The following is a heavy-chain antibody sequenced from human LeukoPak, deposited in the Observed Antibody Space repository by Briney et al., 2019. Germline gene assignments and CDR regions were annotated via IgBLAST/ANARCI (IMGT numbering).Heavy chain of an antibody. D-gene: IGHD2/OR15-2a*01. CDR2: IYYGGNT. J-gene: IGHJ4*02. Sequence: SETLSLTCTVSGDSISKYYWSWIRQPPGKGLEWIGYIYYGGNTNYNPSLKSRVTMSLDTSKNQFSLKLTSVTAADTALYYCARELKVGNTGYYLDYWGQGTLVTVSP. V-gene: IGHV4-59*01. CDR1: GDSISKYY. CDR3: ARELKVGNTGYYLDY.